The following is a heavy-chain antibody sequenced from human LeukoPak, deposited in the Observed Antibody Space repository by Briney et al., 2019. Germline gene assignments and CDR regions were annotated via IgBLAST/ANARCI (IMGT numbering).Heavy chain of an antibody. V-gene: IGHV3-53*01. Sequence: GGSLRLSCAASGFTVSSNYMSWVRQAPGKGLEWVSVIYSGGSTYYADSVKGRFTISRDNSKNTLYLQMNSLRAEDTAVYYCAGVRVTTTLIDYWGQGTLVTVSS. CDR3: AGVRVTTTLIDY. D-gene: IGHD4-17*01. CDR1: GFTVSSNY. CDR2: IYSGGST. J-gene: IGHJ4*02.